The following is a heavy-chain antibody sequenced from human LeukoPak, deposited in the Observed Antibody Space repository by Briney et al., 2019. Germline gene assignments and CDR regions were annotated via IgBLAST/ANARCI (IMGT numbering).Heavy chain of an antibody. Sequence: ASVKFSCKASGGTFSSYAISWVRQAPGQGLEWMGDIIPMFGTPNYARRFQGRVTITADESTSTAYMELNSLTSEDTGVYYCARGYCTNSACLGRPYFDHWGQGTLVTVSS. CDR3: ARGYCTNSACLGRPYFDH. CDR2: IIPMFGTP. D-gene: IGHD2-8*01. J-gene: IGHJ4*02. CDR1: GGTFSSYA. V-gene: IGHV1-69*13.